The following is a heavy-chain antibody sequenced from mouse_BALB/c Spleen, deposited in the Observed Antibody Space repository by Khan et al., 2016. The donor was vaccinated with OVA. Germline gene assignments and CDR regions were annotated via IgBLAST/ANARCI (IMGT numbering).Heavy chain of an antibody. D-gene: IGHD1-1*01. V-gene: IGHV5-17*02. CDR1: GFTFNNYG. Sequence: EVELVESGGGLVQPGGSRKLSCAASGFTFNNYGMHWVRQAPEKGLEWVAYISGDSNTIYYVASVKGRFTISRDNPKNTLFLQMTSLMSEDTAMYYCATSYFYGYDFDYWGPGTTLTVS. CDR3: ATSYFYGYDFDY. J-gene: IGHJ2*01. CDR2: ISGDSNTI.